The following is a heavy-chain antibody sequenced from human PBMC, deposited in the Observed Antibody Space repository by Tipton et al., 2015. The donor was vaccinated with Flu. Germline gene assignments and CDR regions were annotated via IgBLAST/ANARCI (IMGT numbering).Heavy chain of an antibody. D-gene: IGHD6-19*01. J-gene: IGHJ4*02. CDR2: IKSKSEGGTT. CDR1: ALTLSHVW. Sequence: SLRLSCAASALTLSHVWMNWVRQAPGKGLEWVGHIKSKSEGGTTDYAAPVKGRFTISRDDSKNTVFLQMNSLRAEDTAVHYCAKVAGYSSGWPDYWGQGTQVTVSS. V-gene: IGHV3-15*01. CDR3: AKVAGYSSGWPDY.